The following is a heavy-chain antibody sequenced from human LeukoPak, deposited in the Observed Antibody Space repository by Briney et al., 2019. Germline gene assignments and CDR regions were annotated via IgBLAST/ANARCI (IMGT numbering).Heavy chain of an antibody. V-gene: IGHV4-59*01. Sequence: SEALSLTCSVSGGSISSYYWSWIRQPPGKGLEWIGYIYYSGSTNYNPSLKSRVTISVDTSKNQFSLKLSSVTAADTAVYYCARGAPGYCSRTTCPLDYWGQGTLVTVSS. CDR1: GGSISSYY. D-gene: IGHD2-2*01. J-gene: IGHJ4*02. CDR3: ARGAPGYCSRTTCPLDY. CDR2: IYYSGST.